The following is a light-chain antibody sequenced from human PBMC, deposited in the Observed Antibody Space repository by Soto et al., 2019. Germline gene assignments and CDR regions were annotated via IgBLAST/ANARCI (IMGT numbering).Light chain of an antibody. J-gene: IGKJ1*01. Sequence: DIQMTQSPSSLSASVGDRVTITCRASQSISSYLNLYQQKPGKAPKRLIYAASSLQSGVPSRFSGSGSGTEFTLTISSLQPDDFATYFCQQYNSYPWTFGQGTKVDIK. CDR1: QSISSY. V-gene: IGKV1-17*01. CDR3: QQYNSYPWT. CDR2: AAS.